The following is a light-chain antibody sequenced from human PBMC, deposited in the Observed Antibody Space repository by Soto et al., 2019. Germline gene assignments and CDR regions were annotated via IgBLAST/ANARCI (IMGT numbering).Light chain of an antibody. J-gene: IGLJ1*01. V-gene: IGLV2-14*01. Sequence: QSVLTQPASVSGSPGQSITISCTGTSSDFAVYNYVSWYQVHPGKAPKLMIYAVSTRTSGVSNRFSGSKSGNTASLTISGPQAEDEADYYCSSHNPIGTLQIFGPGTKVTVL. CDR1: SSDFAVYNY. CDR3: SSHNPIGTLQI. CDR2: AVS.